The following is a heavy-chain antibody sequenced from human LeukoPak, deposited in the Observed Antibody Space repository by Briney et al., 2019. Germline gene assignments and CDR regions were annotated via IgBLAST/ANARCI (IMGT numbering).Heavy chain of an antibody. V-gene: IGHV1-69*13. J-gene: IGHJ6*03. CDR2: IIPIFGTA. Sequence: ASVKVSCKASGGTFSSYAISWVRQAPGQGLEWMGGIIPIFGTANYAQKFQGRVTITADESTSTAYMELSSLRSEDTAVYYCARAVEYYDFWSGLNQYYYYYMDVWGKGTTVTVSS. CDR3: ARAVEYYDFWSGLNQYYYYYMDV. CDR1: GGTFSSYA. D-gene: IGHD3-3*01.